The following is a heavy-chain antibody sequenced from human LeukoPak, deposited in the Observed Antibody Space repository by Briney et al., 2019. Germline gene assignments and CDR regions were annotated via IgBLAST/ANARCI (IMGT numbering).Heavy chain of an antibody. V-gene: IGHV3-48*03. D-gene: IGHD3-22*01. CDR1: GFTFSSYE. J-gene: IGHJ4*02. Sequence: PGGSLRLSCAASGFTFSSYEMNWVRQAPGKGLEWVSYISSSGSTIYYADSVKGRFTISRDNAKKSLYLQMNSLRAEDTAVYYCARSQTYSYYYDSSGYLGYWGQGTLVTVSS. CDR2: ISSSGSTI. CDR3: ARSQTYSYYYDSSGYLGY.